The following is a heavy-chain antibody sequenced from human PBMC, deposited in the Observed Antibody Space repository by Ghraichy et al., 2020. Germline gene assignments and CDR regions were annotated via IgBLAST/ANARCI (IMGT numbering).Heavy chain of an antibody. V-gene: IGHV1-18*01. D-gene: IGHD3-3*01. CDR3: ARDFWSDYFSGF. J-gene: IGHJ4*02. Sequence: ASVKFSCKASGYNFNSYGFSWVRQAPGQGLEWMGWINAYNGDTRYTQKFQGRVTLTTDTSTSTAYMELKSLRSDDTAVYYCARDFWSDYFSGFWGQGTLVTVSS. CDR1: GYNFNSYG. CDR2: INAYNGDT.